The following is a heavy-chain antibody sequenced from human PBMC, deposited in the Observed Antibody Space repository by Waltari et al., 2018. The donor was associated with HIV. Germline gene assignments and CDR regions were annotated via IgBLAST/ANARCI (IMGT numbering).Heavy chain of an antibody. Sequence: EVQLVESGGGPVKPGESLRLSWVTSGFIFITYSMNWVRQAPGKGPEWVSSISSSGNFKHYADSVKGRFTISRDNAENSLYLQMNGLRAEDTAIYYCARDSRGSTWSLNWFDPWGQGTLVTVSS. V-gene: IGHV3-21*02. J-gene: IGHJ5*02. D-gene: IGHD6-6*01. CDR3: ARDSRGSTWSLNWFDP. CDR2: ISSSGNFK. CDR1: GFIFITYS.